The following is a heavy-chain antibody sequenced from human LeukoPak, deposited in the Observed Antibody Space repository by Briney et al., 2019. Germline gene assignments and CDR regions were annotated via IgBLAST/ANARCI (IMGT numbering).Heavy chain of an antibody. CDR2: INHSGST. CDR1: GGSFSGYY. V-gene: IGHV4-34*01. Sequence: PSETLSLTCAVYGGSFSGYYWSWIRQPPGKGLEWIGEINHSGSTNYNPSLKSRVTISVDTSKNQFSLKLSSVTAADTAVYYCARAETAAGDLDYWGQGTLVTVSS. J-gene: IGHJ4*02. D-gene: IGHD6-13*01. CDR3: ARAETAAGDLDY.